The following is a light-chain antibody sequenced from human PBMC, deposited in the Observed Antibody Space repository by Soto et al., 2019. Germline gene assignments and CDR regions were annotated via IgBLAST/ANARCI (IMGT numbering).Light chain of an antibody. V-gene: IGLV2-14*01. CDR2: EVT. J-gene: IGLJ3*02. CDR1: TSDVGGYDR. CDR3: SSYTIKNTWV. Sequence: QSALTQPASVTGSPGQSITISCTGTTSDVGGYDRVFWFQQYPGTAPKLMIYEVTNRPSGVSDRFSGSKSVNTASLTISGLQPEDEADYYCSSYTIKNTWVFGGGTKVTVL.